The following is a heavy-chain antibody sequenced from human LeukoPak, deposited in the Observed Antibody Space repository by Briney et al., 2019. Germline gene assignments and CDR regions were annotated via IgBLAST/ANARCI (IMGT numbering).Heavy chain of an antibody. CDR1: GFSFDDYS. CDR3: AKERTARSGWHLIFDS. V-gene: IGHV3-43*01. CDR2: ISWDGTRT. J-gene: IGHJ4*02. D-gene: IGHD6-19*01. Sequence: GGSLRLSCAASGFSFDDYSMHWVRQGPGKSLEWVSVISWDGTRTYYADSVKGRFTVSRDNSKNSLFLQMNNLRTGDTALYYCAKERTARSGWHLIFDSWGQGTLVTVSS.